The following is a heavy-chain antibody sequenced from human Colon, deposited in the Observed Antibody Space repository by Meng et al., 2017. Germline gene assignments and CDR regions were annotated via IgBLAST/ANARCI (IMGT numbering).Heavy chain of an antibody. CDR2: TSHSGST. V-gene: IGHV4-4*02. CDR3: ASSDYYRSDY. J-gene: IGHJ4*02. Sequence: QGRRRGSGPGLVKPSETLSLTCAVAGGSISRSDWWSWVRQPPGKGLEWIGETSHSGSTNYSPSLKSRVTISLDKSKNQLSLKLNSVTAADTAVYYCASSDYYRSDYWGQGTLVTVSS. CDR1: GGSISRSDW. D-gene: IGHD3-22*01.